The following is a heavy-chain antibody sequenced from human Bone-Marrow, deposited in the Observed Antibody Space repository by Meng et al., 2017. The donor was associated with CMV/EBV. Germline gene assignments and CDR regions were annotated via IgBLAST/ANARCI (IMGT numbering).Heavy chain of an antibody. J-gene: IGHJ3*02. CDR3: ARVGFHSSSLLSGAFDI. V-gene: IGHV1-69*05. D-gene: IGHD6-6*01. Sequence: SVKVSCKASGGTFSSYAISWVRQAPGQGLEWMGGIIPIFGTANYAQKFQGRVTITTDESTSTAYMELSSLGSEDTAVYYCARVGFHSSSLLSGAFDIWGQGTVVTVSS. CDR1: GGTFSSYA. CDR2: IIPIFGTA.